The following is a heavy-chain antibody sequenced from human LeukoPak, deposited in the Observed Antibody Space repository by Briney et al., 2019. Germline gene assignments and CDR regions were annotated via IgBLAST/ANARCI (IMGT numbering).Heavy chain of an antibody. CDR1: GFTVSSNY. CDR3: TTEDLLLWFVY. D-gene: IGHD3-10*01. V-gene: IGHV3-53*01. CDR2: IYSGGST. J-gene: IGHJ4*02. Sequence: GGSLRLSCAASGFTVSSNYMSWVRQAPGKGLEWVSVIYSGGSTYYADSVKGRFTISRDNSKNTLYLQMNSLRAEDTAVYYCTTEDLLLWFVYWGQGTLVTVSS.